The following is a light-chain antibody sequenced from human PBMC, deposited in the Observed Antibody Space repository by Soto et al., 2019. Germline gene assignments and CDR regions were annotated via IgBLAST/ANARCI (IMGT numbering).Light chain of an antibody. V-gene: IGKV3-20*01. J-gene: IGKJ1*01. CDR3: QQYENSPKT. CDR2: GAS. Sequence: IVLTQSPGTLTLSPWERSTLSCWASQSVTSSYLAWYQQRPGQAPRLIIYGASTRATGIPDRFSGSGSGKDFTLSISRLEPEDFAVYYCQQYENSPKTFGQGTKVDIK. CDR1: QSVTSSY.